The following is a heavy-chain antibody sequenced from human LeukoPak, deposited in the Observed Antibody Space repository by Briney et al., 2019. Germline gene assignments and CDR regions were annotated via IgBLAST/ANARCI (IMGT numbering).Heavy chain of an antibody. CDR1: RFTFSSYA. CDR3: ARDPGSSGYADY. D-gene: IGHD3-22*01. Sequence: GGSLRLSCAASRFTFSSYAMSWVRQAPGKGLEWLSAISGSGGSTYYADSVKGRFTISRDNAKNSLYLQMDSLRAEDTAVYYCARDPGSSGYADYWGQGTLVTVSS. J-gene: IGHJ4*02. V-gene: IGHV3-23*01. CDR2: ISGSGGST.